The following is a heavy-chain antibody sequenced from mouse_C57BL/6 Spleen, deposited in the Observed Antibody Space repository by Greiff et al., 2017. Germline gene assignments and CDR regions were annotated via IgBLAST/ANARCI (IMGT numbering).Heavy chain of an antibody. CDR1: GFTFSDYG. CDR2: ISSGSSTI. V-gene: IGHV5-17*01. CDR3: ARGGTWFAY. J-gene: IGHJ3*01. Sequence: EVKLVESGGGLVEPGGSLKLSCAASGFTFSDYGMHWVRQAPEKGLEWVAYISSGSSTIYYADTVKGRFTIPRDNAKNTLFLQMTSLRSEDTAMYYCARGGTWFAYWGQGTLVTVSA.